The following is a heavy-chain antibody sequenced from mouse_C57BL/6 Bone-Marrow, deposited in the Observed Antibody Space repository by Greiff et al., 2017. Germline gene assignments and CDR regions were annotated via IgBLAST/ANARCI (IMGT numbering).Heavy chain of an antibody. Sequence: QVQLKQSGAELVKPGASVKMSCKASGYTFTSYWITWVKQRPGQGLEWIGDIDPGSGSTNYNEKFKSKATLTVDTSSSTAYMQLSSLTSEDSAVYYCAILYYGSSLGFAYWGQGTLVTVSA. CDR2: IDPGSGST. D-gene: IGHD1-1*01. J-gene: IGHJ3*01. V-gene: IGHV1-55*01. CDR3: AILYYGSSLGFAY. CDR1: GYTFTSYW.